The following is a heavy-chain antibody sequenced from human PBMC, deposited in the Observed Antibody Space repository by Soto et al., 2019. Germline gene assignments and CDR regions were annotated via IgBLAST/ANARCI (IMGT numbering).Heavy chain of an antibody. Sequence: PGGSLRLSCAASGFTFSGSAMHWVRQASGKGLEWVGRIRSKANSYATAYAASVKGRFTISRDDSKNTAYLQMNSLKTEDTAVYYCTGLLHSYSSSWYWGQGTLVTVSS. CDR2: IRSKANSYAT. CDR1: GFTFSGSA. V-gene: IGHV3-73*01. J-gene: IGHJ4*02. D-gene: IGHD6-13*01. CDR3: TGLLHSYSSSWY.